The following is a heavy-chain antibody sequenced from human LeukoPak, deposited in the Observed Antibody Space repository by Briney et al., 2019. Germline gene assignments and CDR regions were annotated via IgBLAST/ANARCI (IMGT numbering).Heavy chain of an antibody. Sequence: PSETLSLTCTVSGGSISSSSYYWGWIRQPPGKGLEWIGSIYYSGSTYYNPSLKSRVTISVDTSKNQFSLKLSSVTAADTAVYYCARFRGRTYGDYGDYWGQGTLVTVSP. CDR2: IYYSGST. D-gene: IGHD4-17*01. CDR3: ARFRGRTYGDYGDY. J-gene: IGHJ4*02. CDR1: GGSISSSSYY. V-gene: IGHV4-39*01.